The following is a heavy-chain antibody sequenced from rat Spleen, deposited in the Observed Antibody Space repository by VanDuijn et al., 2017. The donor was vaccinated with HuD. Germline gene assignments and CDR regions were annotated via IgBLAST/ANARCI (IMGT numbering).Heavy chain of an antibody. CDR1: GFSIASSFG. CDR3: ARSGDSTYILFDY. J-gene: IGHJ2*01. D-gene: IGHD1-2*01. CDR2: INSAGST. Sequence: VQLQESGPGLVKPSQSLSLTCSVTGFSIASSFGWSWIRKFPGNKLEWMGYINSAGSTNYNPSLKSRISITRDTSKNQFFLQVNSVTTEDTATYHCARSGDSTYILFDYWGQGVMVTVSS. V-gene: IGHV3-3*01.